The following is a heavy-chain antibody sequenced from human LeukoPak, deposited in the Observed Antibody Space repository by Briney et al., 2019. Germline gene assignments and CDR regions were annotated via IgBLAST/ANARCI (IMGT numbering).Heavy chain of an antibody. J-gene: IGHJ6*03. CDR2: ISAYNGNT. CDR3: ARLQAQYCSSTSCYLGGDLYYYYYMDV. Sequence: ASVKVSCKASGYTFTSYGISWVRQAPGQGLEWMGWISAYNGNTNYAQKLQGRVTMTTDTSTSTAYMELRSLRSGDTAVYYCARLQAQYCSSTSCYLGGDLYYYYYMDVWGKGTTVTVSS. CDR1: GYTFTSYG. V-gene: IGHV1-18*01. D-gene: IGHD2-2*01.